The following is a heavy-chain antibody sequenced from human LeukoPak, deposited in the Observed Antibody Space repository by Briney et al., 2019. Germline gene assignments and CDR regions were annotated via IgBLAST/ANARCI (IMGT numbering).Heavy chain of an antibody. Sequence: GGSLRLSCAASGFAFSSYALHWVRQAPGQGLQWVASISYDGNNKHYADSVRGRFTISRDSAKNTLYLQMNSLSTEDTAMYYCARSIVVVTYLAYWGQGTLVTVSS. CDR3: ARSIVVVTYLAY. V-gene: IGHV3-30-3*01. J-gene: IGHJ4*02. CDR1: GFAFSSYA. CDR2: ISYDGNNK. D-gene: IGHD2-21*02.